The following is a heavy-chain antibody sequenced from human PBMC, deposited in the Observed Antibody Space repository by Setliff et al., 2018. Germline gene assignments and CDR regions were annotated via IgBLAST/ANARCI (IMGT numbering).Heavy chain of an antibody. J-gene: IGHJ4*02. CDR2: VYYYSRVT. V-gene: IGHV4-39*01. D-gene: IGHD6-19*01. CDR3: ATLPYSSGPLHDY. CDR1: GGSMSRSNYY. Sequence: SETLSLTCSVSGGSMSRSNYYWGWIRQSPGKELEWIGSVYYYSRVTYYNPSLESRVTIFLDASKNQFSPKLSSVIAADTAVYYCATLPYSSGPLHDYWGQGTPVTVSS.